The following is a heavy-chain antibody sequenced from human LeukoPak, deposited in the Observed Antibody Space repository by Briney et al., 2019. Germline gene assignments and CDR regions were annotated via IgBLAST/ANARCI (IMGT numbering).Heavy chain of an antibody. CDR3: ARLREIPVFGVVTKSTSYFDY. CDR2: ISPSGDIT. V-gene: IGHV3-23*01. Sequence: GGSLRLSCAASGFIFSSHGMNWVRQAPGKGLEWVSGISPSGDITYYADSVKGRFTISRDNSKNTVYLQMNSLRAEDTAVYYCARLREIPVFGVVTKSTSYFDYWGQGTLVTVSS. CDR1: GFIFSSHG. D-gene: IGHD3-3*01. J-gene: IGHJ4*02.